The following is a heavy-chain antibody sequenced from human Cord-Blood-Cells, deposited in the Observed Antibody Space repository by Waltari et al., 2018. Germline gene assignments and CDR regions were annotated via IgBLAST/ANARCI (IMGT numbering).Heavy chain of an antibody. J-gene: IGHJ4*02. D-gene: IGHD6-13*01. V-gene: IGHV3-30*18. CDR3: AKDPKDAAGYYFDY. Sequence: QVQLVESGGGVVQPGRSLRLSCAASGFTFSSYGMHWVRQAPGKGLEWVAVISYDGRNKYYAASVKGRFTISRDNSKNTLYLQMNSLRAEDTAVYYCAKDPKDAAGYYFDYWGQGTLVTVSS. CDR2: ISYDGRNK. CDR1: GFTFSSYG.